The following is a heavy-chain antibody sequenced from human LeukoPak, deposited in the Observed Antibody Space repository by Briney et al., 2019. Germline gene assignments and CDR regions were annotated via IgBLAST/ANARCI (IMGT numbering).Heavy chain of an antibody. CDR2: INSDGTKI. Sequence: PGGSLRLSCAASGFTLGTYWMHWVRQAPGKGLVWVARINSDGTKISYADSVKGRFSISSDHANNMVYLQMNSLRVEDTAVYYCARGVIFVWGVYYFDLWGEGTLVTVSS. CDR3: ARGVIFVWGVYYFDL. CDR1: GFTLGTYW. J-gene: IGHJ4*02. D-gene: IGHD3-10*02. V-gene: IGHV3-74*01.